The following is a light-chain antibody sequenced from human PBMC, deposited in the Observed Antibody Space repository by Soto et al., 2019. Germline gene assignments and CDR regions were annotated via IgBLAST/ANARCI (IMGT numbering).Light chain of an antibody. CDR1: QSVSSN. CDR2: DAS. Sequence: EIVMTQSPATLSVSPGERATLSCRASQSVSSNLAWYRQKPGQAPRLLIYDASTRAAGVPARFSGSGSGTEFTLTISSLQSEDFAVYYCQQYNNWPPKYTFGQGTKLEIK. V-gene: IGKV3-15*01. J-gene: IGKJ2*01. CDR3: QQYNNWPPKYT.